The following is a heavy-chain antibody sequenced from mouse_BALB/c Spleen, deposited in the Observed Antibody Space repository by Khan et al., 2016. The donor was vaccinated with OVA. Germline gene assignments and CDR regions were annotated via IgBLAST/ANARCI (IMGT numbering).Heavy chain of an antibody. D-gene: IGHD1-1*01. Sequence: EVQLVESGPGLVKPSQSLSLTCTVTGYSITSGYAWNWIRQFPGNKLEWMGYISYSGVTSYTPSLKSRISITRDTSKNQSFLQLNSVTTEDTATYYCARGNCYGYYFDYWGQGTTLTVSS. CDR1: GYSITSGYA. V-gene: IGHV3-2*02. CDR3: ARGNCYGYYFDY. CDR2: ISYSGVT. J-gene: IGHJ2*01.